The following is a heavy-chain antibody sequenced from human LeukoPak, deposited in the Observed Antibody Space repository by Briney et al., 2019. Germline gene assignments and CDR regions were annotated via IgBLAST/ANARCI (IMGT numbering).Heavy chain of an antibody. CDR1: GGSFSGYY. V-gene: IGHV4-34*01. J-gene: IGHJ4*02. CDR2: INHSGST. CDR3: ASNYYGSGSLDY. Sequence: KPSETLSLTCAVYGGSFSGYYWSWIRQPPGKGLEWIGEINHSGSTNYNPSLKSRVTISVDTSKNQFSLKVSSVTAADTAVYYCASNYYGSGSLDYWGQGNLVTVSS. D-gene: IGHD3-10*01.